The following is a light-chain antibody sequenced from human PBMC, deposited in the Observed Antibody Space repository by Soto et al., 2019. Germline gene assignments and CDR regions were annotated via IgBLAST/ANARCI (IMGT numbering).Light chain of an antibody. CDR2: DAS. J-gene: IGKJ3*01. Sequence: DIRMTQSPSSLSASVGDRVTITCQASQDISDSLSWYQQIPGKAPKLLIYDASTLETGVPSRFSGSGSGTDFTFTISSLQPEDFATYYCQHYNNLPFTFGPGTKVDI. V-gene: IGKV1-33*01. CDR3: QHYNNLPFT. CDR1: QDISDS.